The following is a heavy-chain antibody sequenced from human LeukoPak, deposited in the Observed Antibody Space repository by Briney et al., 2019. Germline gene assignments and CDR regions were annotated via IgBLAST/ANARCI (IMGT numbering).Heavy chain of an antibody. Sequence: PGVSLRLSCAASGFTLSSYSMNWVRQAPGKGLEWVSSISSSSSYIYYADSVQGRFTISRDNSKNSLYLQMNSLRTEDTALYYCAKGNAYSDYYMDVWGKGTTVTVSS. V-gene: IGHV3-21*04. J-gene: IGHJ6*03. CDR1: GFTLSSYS. D-gene: IGHD1-1*01. CDR3: AKGNAYSDYYMDV. CDR2: ISSSSSYI.